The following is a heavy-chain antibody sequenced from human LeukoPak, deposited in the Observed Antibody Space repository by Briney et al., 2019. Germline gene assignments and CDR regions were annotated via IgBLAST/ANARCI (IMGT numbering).Heavy chain of an antibody. CDR1: GYTFTGYY. CDR2: INPNSGGT. J-gene: IGHJ4*02. V-gene: IGHV1-2*06. Sequence: ASVKVSRKASGYTFTGYYMHWVRQAPGQGLEWMGRINPNSGGTNYAQKFQGRVTMTRDTSISTAYMELSRLRSDDTAVYYCARALWFGDQYYFDYWGQGTLVTVSS. CDR3: ARALWFGDQYYFDY. D-gene: IGHD3-10*01.